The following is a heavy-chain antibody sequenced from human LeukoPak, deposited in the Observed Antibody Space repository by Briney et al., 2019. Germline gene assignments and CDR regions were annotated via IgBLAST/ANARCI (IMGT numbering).Heavy chain of an antibody. D-gene: IGHD2/OR15-2a*01. CDR3: ARRNRISTFDY. V-gene: IGHV5-51*01. CDR2: MYPGDSDI. Sequence: GESLKISCQVSGYSFSSSWIAWVRQMPGKGLEWVGIMYPGDSDIRYSPSFQGQVTISADKSISTAYLQWSSLKASDTAMYYCARRNRISTFDYWGQGTLVTVSS. J-gene: IGHJ4*02. CDR1: GYSFSSSW.